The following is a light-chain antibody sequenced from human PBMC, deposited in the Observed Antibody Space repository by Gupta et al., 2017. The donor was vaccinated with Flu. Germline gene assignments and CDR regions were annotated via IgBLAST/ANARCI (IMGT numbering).Light chain of an antibody. Sequence: GDRVNIPCRASQSVSRWVAWYQQKPGKAPKLLIYKASSLQSGVPSRFSGSGSGTEFTLTISSLQPDDFATYYCQQYNYYPWTFGQGTKVEVK. J-gene: IGKJ1*01. V-gene: IGKV1-5*03. CDR1: QSVSRW. CDR3: QQYNYYPWT. CDR2: KAS.